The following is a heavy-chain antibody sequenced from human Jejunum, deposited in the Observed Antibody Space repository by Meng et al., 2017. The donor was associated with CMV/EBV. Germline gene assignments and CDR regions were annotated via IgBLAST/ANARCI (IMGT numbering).Heavy chain of an antibody. J-gene: IGHJ4*02. CDR3: ARGYYYDRSHYFDY. Sequence: VKLAFTASVTTFTLHGISSIRQAPRQGLEWMGWISCYNGDTNDAPKLQGRVTMTTDTSTSTAYMEVRSPRSDDTAVYYCARGYYYDRSHYFDYWGQGTLVTVSS. V-gene: IGHV1-18*01. CDR2: ISCYNGDT. D-gene: IGHD3-22*01. CDR1: VTTFTLHG.